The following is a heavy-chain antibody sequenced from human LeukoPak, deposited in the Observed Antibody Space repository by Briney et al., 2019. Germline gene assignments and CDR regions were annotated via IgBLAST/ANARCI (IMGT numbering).Heavy chain of an antibody. CDR1: GGTFISYA. D-gene: IGHD3-22*01. CDR3: ARDGDDSSGYFDY. CDR2: IIPIFGTA. Sequence: GASVKVSCKASGGTFISYAISWVRQAPGQGLEWMGGIIPIFGTANYAQKFQGRVTITADESTSAAYMELSSLRSEDTAVYYCARDGDDSSGYFDYWGQGTLVTVSS. J-gene: IGHJ4*02. V-gene: IGHV1-69*13.